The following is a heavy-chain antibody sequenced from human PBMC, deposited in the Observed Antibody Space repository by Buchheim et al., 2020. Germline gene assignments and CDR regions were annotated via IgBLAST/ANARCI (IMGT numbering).Heavy chain of an antibody. J-gene: IGHJ4*02. Sequence: EVQLVESGGGLVKPGGSLRLSCAASGFTFSNAWMNWVRQAPGKGLEWVGRIKSKTDGGTTDYAATVKGRFTISRDDSTNNLYLQMNSLKTEDTAVYYCSVEGGYDFWRGSNNYHFDYWGPGTL. V-gene: IGHV3-15*07. D-gene: IGHD3-3*01. CDR1: GFTFSNAW. CDR2: IKSKTDGGTT. CDR3: SVEGGYDFWRGSNNYHFDY.